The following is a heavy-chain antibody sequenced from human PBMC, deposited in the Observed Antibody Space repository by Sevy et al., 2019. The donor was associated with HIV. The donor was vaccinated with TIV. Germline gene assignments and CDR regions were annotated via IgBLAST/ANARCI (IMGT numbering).Heavy chain of an antibody. CDR3: AKVMSTIIPATGNFDY. J-gene: IGHJ4*02. V-gene: IGHV3-23*01. CDR1: GFSFSSYV. CDR2: VSASGIST. Sequence: GGSLRLSCAASGFSFSSYVMSWVRQAPGKGLQWVSAVSASGISTYYADSVKGRFTISRDNSKNTLYLQMDSLRAEDTAVYYCAKVMSTIIPATGNFDYWGQGTLVTVSS. D-gene: IGHD6-13*01.